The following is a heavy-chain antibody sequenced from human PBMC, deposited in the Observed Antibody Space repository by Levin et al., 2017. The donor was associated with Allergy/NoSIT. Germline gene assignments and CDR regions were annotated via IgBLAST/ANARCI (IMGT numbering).Heavy chain of an antibody. CDR3: ARGGPPSIAVAGEERDFDY. J-gene: IGHJ4*02. V-gene: IGHV4-34*01. CDR1: GGSFSGYY. Sequence: SETLSLTCAVYGGSFSGYYWSWIRQPPGKGLEWIGEINHSGSTNYNPSLKSRVTISVDTSKNQFSLKLSSVTAADTAVYYCARGGPPSIAVAGEERDFDYWGQGTLVTVSS. D-gene: IGHD6-19*01. CDR2: INHSGST.